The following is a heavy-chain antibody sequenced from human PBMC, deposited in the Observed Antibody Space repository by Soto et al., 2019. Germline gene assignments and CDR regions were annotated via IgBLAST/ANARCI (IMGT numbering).Heavy chain of an antibody. Sequence: PGGSLRLSCAASGFTFSNYAMGWVRQAPGKGLEWVSGISSSDGSRSYADSVKGRFTISRDNSKDTLYLQMNSLRAEDTALYYCAKDYPPGGFPWGQGTLVTVSS. J-gene: IGHJ5*02. V-gene: IGHV3-23*01. CDR2: ISSSDGSR. D-gene: IGHD3-10*01. CDR1: GFTFSNYA. CDR3: AKDYPPGGFP.